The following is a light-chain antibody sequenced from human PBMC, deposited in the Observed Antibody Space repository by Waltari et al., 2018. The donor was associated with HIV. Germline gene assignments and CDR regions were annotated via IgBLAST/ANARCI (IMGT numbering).Light chain of an antibody. V-gene: IGKV1-39*01. J-gene: IGKJ3*01. CDR2: GGS. CDR1: QTINRY. Sequence: IQMTQSPSALSASVGDTVTITCRASQTINRYLNWYQKKVGEPPKLLVYGGSSLQRGVPARFRGSGSGSEYILTISNLQSDDFATYFCQQSYGAPFTFGPGS. CDR3: QQSYGAPFT.